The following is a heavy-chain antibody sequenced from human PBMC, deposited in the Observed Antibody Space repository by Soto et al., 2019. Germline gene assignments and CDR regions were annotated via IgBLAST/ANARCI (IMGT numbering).Heavy chain of an antibody. Sequence: QVQLQESGPGLVKPSETLSLTCTVSGGSISSYYWSWIRQPPGKGLEWIGYIYYSGSTNYNPSLKSRVTESVDTSKTQFSLKLSSVTAADTAVYYCARHGQQWLATDFDYWGQGTLVTVSS. CDR1: GGSISSYY. CDR3: ARHGQQWLATDFDY. V-gene: IGHV4-59*08. CDR2: IYYSGST. J-gene: IGHJ4*02. D-gene: IGHD6-19*01.